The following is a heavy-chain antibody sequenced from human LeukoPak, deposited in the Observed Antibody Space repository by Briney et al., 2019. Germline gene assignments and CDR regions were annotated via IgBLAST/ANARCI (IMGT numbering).Heavy chain of an antibody. CDR2: MNANSGNT. V-gene: IGHV1-8*01. CDR1: GYTFTSCD. CDR3: TRGSSGRRDN. D-gene: IGHD6-19*01. Sequence: ASVKVSCKASGYTFTSCDINWVRPATGQGLEWMGWMNANSGNTGYGQSFQGRITMTRDISIGTAYMELSNLTSEDTAIYYCTRGSSGRRDNWGQGTLVTVSA. J-gene: IGHJ4*02.